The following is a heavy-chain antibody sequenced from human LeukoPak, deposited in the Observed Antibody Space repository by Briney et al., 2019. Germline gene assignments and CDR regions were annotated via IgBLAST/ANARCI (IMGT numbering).Heavy chain of an antibody. Sequence: PGGSLRLSCAVSGFTFRNHDMTWVRQTPGKGLEWVSSISATGGHTYYADSVQGRFTISRDNSKNTLSLQLNAVTTDAKAVYYCAKADYPTVSCIDDWGQGTLVTVSS. CDR1: GFTFRNHD. V-gene: IGHV3-23*01. CDR2: ISATGGHT. J-gene: IGHJ4*02. D-gene: IGHD2-15*01. CDR3: AKADYPTVSCIDD.